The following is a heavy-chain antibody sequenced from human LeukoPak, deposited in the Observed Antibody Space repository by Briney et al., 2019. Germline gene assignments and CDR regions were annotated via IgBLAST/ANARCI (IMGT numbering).Heavy chain of an antibody. V-gene: IGHV3-7*01. D-gene: IGHD3-3*01. CDR1: GFTFNTDW. Sequence: GGSLRLSCAASGFTFNTDWMTWVRQAPGKGLQWVANIKHDGSEKNYVDSVKGRFTISRDNAKKSLYLQMSSLRGEDTAVYYCATQASYDFWSGLYYFDNWGQGTLVGVSS. J-gene: IGHJ4*02. CDR2: IKHDGSEK. CDR3: ATQASYDFWSGLYYFDN.